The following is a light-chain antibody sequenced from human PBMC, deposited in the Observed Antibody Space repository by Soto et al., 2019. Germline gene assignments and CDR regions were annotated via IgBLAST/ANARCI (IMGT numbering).Light chain of an antibody. J-gene: IGKJ2*01. V-gene: IGKV3-20*01. CDR1: QSVSSWS. CDR3: QQYGSSPPYT. Sequence: EIVLTQSPGTLSLSPGERATLSCRASQSVSSWSLAWYQPKPGQAPRLLIYSASNRATGIPDRFSGSGSGTDFTLTISRLEPEDFAVYYCQQYGSSPPYTFGQGTKLEIK. CDR2: SAS.